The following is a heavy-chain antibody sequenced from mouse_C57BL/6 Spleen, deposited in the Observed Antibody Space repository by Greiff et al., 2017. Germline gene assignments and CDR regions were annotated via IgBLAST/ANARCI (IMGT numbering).Heavy chain of an antibody. Sequence: VQLQQSGAELVRPGSSVKLSCKASGYTFTSYWMDWVKQRPGQGLEWIGNIYPSDSETHYNQKFKDKATLTVDKSSSTAYMQLSSLTSADSTVYYCASGPRNYGSSYGCYAMDYWGQGTSVTVSS. D-gene: IGHD1-1*01. CDR2: IYPSDSET. CDR3: ASGPRNYGSSYGCYAMDY. V-gene: IGHV1-61*01. J-gene: IGHJ4*01. CDR1: GYTFTSYW.